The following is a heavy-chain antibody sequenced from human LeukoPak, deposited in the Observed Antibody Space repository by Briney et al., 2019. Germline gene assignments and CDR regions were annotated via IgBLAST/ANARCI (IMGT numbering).Heavy chain of an antibody. CDR2: ISSDGSLK. CDR3: AKADEYYYYYYYLDV. Sequence: GGSLRLSCAASGLTFSNYNMNWVRQAPGKGLEWVAVISSDGSLKYYADSVKGRFTISRDNSLTTLYLQMNSLRSEDTAVYYCAKADEYYYYYYYLDVWGKGTTVTVSS. V-gene: IGHV3-30*18. J-gene: IGHJ6*03. CDR1: GLTFSNYN. D-gene: IGHD5-24*01.